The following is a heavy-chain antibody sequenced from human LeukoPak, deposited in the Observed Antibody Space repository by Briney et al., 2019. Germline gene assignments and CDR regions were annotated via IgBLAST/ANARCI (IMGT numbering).Heavy chain of an antibody. V-gene: IGHV4-34*01. CDR2: INHSGST. D-gene: IGHD7-27*01. CDR3: ARRRYWGSRPWYFDL. Sequence: SETLSLTCAVYGGSFSGYYWSWIRQPPGKGLEWIGEINHSGSTNYNPSLKSRVTISVDTSKNQFSLKLSSVTAADTAVYYCARRRYWGSRPWYFDLWGRGTLVTVSS. CDR1: GGSFSGYY. J-gene: IGHJ2*01.